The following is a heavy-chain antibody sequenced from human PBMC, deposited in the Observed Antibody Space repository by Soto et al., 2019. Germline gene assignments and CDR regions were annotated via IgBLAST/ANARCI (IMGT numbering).Heavy chain of an antibody. J-gene: IGHJ3*02. Sequence: ASVKVSCKASGYTFTSYGISWVRQAPGQGLEWMGWISAYNGNTNYAQKLQGRVTMTTDTSTSTAYMELRSLRSDDTAVYYCARVSYDSSGLSVRDAFDIWGQGTMVTVSS. V-gene: IGHV1-18*01. D-gene: IGHD3-22*01. CDR3: ARVSYDSSGLSVRDAFDI. CDR1: GYTFTSYG. CDR2: ISAYNGNT.